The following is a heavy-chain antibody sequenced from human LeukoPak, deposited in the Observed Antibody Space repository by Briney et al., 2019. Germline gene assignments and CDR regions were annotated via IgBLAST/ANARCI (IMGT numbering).Heavy chain of an antibody. CDR3: ARIDYYGSGSYYSYFDY. CDR2: LDWDDDK. V-gene: IGHV2-70*18. J-gene: IGHJ4*02. D-gene: IGHD3-10*01. Sequence: TLSLTCTVSGGSISSYYWSWIRQPPGKALEWLALLDWDDDKYYSSSLKTRLTISKDTSKNQVVLTMTNMDPVDTATYYCARIDYYGSGSYYSYFDYWGQGTLVTVSS. CDR1: GGSISSYY.